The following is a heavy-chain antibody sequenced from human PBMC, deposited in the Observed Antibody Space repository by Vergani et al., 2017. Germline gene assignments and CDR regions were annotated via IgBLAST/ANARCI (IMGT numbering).Heavy chain of an antibody. D-gene: IGHD2-2*02. CDR2: IRRKNDGGTE. J-gene: IGHJ4*02. CDR1: GITFKNAW. V-gene: IGHV3-15*01. CDR3: YTDYHDY. Sequence: EVQVVESGGGLIKPGGSLRLSCVVSGITFKNAWINWVRQAPGKGLEWIGRIRRKNDGGTEDYAAPLKGRFTISRDDSKDSAFLLVNNRNTEDTAVYFCYTDYHDYWGQGTLVTVSS.